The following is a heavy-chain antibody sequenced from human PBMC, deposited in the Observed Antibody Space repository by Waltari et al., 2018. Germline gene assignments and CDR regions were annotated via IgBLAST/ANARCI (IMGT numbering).Heavy chain of an antibody. CDR3: AKKEQQLDTPPYWFDP. CDR1: GFTFSSYG. Sequence: QVQLVESGGGVVQPGGSLGLSCAASGFTFSSYGMHWVRQAPGKGLEWVAFIRYDGSNKYYADSVKGRFTISRDNSKNTLYLQMNSLRAEDTAVYYCAKKEQQLDTPPYWFDPWGQGTLVTVSS. CDR2: IRYDGSNK. V-gene: IGHV3-30*02. D-gene: IGHD6-13*01. J-gene: IGHJ5*02.